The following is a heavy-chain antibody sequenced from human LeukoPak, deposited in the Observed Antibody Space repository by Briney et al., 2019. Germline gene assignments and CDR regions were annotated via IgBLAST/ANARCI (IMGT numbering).Heavy chain of an antibody. CDR1: GGSFSGYY. Sequence: SETLSLTCAVYGGSFSGYYWSWIRQPPGKGLEWIGYISYSGSTNYNPSLKSRVTISVDTSKNQFSLKLSSVTAADTAVYYCARRLYSSGWYGKDGAFDIWGQGTMVTVSS. CDR3: ARRLYSSGWYGKDGAFDI. D-gene: IGHD6-19*01. J-gene: IGHJ3*02. CDR2: ISYSGST. V-gene: IGHV4-59*08.